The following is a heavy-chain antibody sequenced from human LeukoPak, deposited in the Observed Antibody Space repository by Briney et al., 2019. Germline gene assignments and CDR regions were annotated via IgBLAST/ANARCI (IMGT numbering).Heavy chain of an antibody. V-gene: IGHV1-69*01. CDR2: IIPIFGTA. J-gene: IGHJ5*02. D-gene: IGHD2-21*02. CDR3: TRDWMTAMKINCFDP. CDR1: AGTFSSYA. Sequence: ASVKVSCKASAGTFSSYAISWVRQAPGQGLEWMGGIIPIFGTANYAQKFQGRVTITADESTSTAYMELSSLRSEDTAVYYCTRDWMTAMKINCFDPWGQGTLVTVSS.